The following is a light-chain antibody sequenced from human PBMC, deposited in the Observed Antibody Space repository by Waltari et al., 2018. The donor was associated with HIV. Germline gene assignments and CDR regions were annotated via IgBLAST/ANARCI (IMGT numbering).Light chain of an antibody. CDR3: HQYHDFPFT. J-gene: IGKJ3*01. CDR1: QGITTS. Sequence: ALRMTQSPSSFSASVGARVTITCRASQGITTSLAWYQQQPGGAPRLLIHTTSTLESGVPSRFSGSGSGTEFTLTISCLQSEDVATYYCHQYHDFPFTFGPVTKVDIK. V-gene: IGKV1-8*01. CDR2: TTS.